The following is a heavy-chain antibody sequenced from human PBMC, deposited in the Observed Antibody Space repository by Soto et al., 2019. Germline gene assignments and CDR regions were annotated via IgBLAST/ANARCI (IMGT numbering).Heavy chain of an antibody. CDR2: VRGDNGHT. D-gene: IGHD2-2*01. J-gene: IGHJ5*02. CDR3: ARELRYCLSRTFYREWLDP. Sequence: QVQLVQSGAEVKKPGASVKVSCKASGYTFTTHGISWVRQVPGQGLEWMGWVRGDNGHTNYAQSLQGRVTMTTDTSTNTDYMELKSLRSDNTTVYYSARELRYCLSRTFYREWLDPWGQGRMVTV. V-gene: IGHV1-18*01. CDR1: GYTFTTHG.